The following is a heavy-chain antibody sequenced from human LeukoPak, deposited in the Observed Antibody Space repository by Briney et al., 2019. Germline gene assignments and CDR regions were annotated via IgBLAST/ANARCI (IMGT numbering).Heavy chain of an antibody. CDR2: ISGSGGST. CDR3: AKFSPTYNFGSVDY. J-gene: IGHJ4*02. Sequence: GGSLRLSCAASGFTFSSYAMSWVRQAPGKGLEWVSAISGSGGSTYYADSVKGRFTISRDNSKNTVYLQMNSLRAEDTAIYYCAKFSPTYNFGSVDYWGQGTLVTVSS. V-gene: IGHV3-23*01. CDR1: GFTFSSYA. D-gene: IGHD5-24*01.